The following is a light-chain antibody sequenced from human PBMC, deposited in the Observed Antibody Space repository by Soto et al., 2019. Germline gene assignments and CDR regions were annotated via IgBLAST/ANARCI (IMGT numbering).Light chain of an antibody. V-gene: IGKV1-5*01. CDR3: QQYSSYSRT. CDR2: DAS. J-gene: IGKJ2*02. Sequence: DIPMTQSPSTLSASLGDRVTITCRASQSISTWLAWYQQKPGKAPKVLIYDASSLESGVPSRFSGSGSGTEFTLTINSLQAEDFATYYCQQYSSYSRTFGQGTKVEIK. CDR1: QSISTW.